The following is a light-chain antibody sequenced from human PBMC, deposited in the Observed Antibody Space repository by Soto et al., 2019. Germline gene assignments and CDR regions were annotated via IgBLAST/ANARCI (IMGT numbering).Light chain of an antibody. CDR1: SSDVGGYNY. J-gene: IGLJ1*01. Sequence: QSVLTQPPSASGSPGQSVTIYCTGTSSDVGGYNYVSWYQHHPGKAPKLIIYEVYKRPSGVPDRVSGSKSGNTAALTVAGLQAEDEADYYCSSYVGTNSYVFGTGTKLTVL. CDR2: EVY. CDR3: SSYVGTNSYV. V-gene: IGLV2-8*01.